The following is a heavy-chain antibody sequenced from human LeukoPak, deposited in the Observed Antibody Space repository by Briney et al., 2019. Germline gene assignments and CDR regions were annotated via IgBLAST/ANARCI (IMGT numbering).Heavy chain of an antibody. Sequence: ASVKVSCKASGYTFTSYYMHWVRQAPGQGLEWMGIINPSGGSTSYAQKFQGRVTMTRDMSTSTVYMELSSLRSEDTAVYYCARDVRGWLRVDAFDIWGQGTMVTVSS. J-gene: IGHJ3*02. CDR2: INPSGGST. CDR3: ARDVRGWLRVDAFDI. CDR1: GYTFTSYY. D-gene: IGHD5-24*01. V-gene: IGHV1-46*01.